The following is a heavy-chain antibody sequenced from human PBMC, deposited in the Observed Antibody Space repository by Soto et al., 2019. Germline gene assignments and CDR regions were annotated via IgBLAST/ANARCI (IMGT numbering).Heavy chain of an antibody. J-gene: IGHJ6*02. Sequence: QVQLVQSGAEVKKRGASVKVSCKASGYTFTSYGISWVRQAPGQGLEWMGWISAYNGNTNYAQKLQGRVTMTTDTSTRTAYMELRSLRSDDTAVYYCASSVDTAMVYGMDVWGQGTTVTVSS. CDR3: ASSVDTAMVYGMDV. D-gene: IGHD5-18*01. CDR2: ISAYNGNT. V-gene: IGHV1-18*04. CDR1: GYTFTSYG.